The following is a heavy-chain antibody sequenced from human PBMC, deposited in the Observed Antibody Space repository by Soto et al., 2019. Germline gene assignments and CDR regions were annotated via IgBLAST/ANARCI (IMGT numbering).Heavy chain of an antibody. CDR3: ARDRMVRGVQPLDV. V-gene: IGHV4-30-4*08. CDR2: IYYIGSP. Sequence: QVQLQESGPGLVKPSQTLSLTCTVSGDSISSGDSYWSWIRQAPGKGLEWLGYIYYIGSPYHNPSLNSRLSISVDPSNNQFSLELRSVTAADTAVYYCARDRMVRGVQPLDVWGQGTTVIVSS. J-gene: IGHJ6*02. D-gene: IGHD3-10*01. CDR1: GDSISSGDSY.